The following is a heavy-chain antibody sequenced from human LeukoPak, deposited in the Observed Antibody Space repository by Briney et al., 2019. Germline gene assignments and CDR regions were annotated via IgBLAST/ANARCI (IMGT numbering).Heavy chain of an antibody. CDR3: AKDMGAGYSYADY. CDR2: ISWNSGSI. D-gene: IGHD5-18*01. CDR1: RFTFDDYA. V-gene: IGHV3-9*01. J-gene: IGHJ4*02. Sequence: PGRSLRLSCAASRFTFDDYAMHWVRQAPGKGLEWVSGISWNSGSIGYADSVKGRFTISRDNAKNSLYLQMNSLRAEDTALYYCAKDMGAGYSYADYWGQGTLVTVSS.